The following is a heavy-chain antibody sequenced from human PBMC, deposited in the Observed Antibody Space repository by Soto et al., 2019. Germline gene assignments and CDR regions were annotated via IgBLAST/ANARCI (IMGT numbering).Heavy chain of an antibody. Sequence: SETSLTCTVSGGSISSYYWSWIRQPPGKGLEWIGYIYYSGSTNYNPSLKSRVTISVDTSKNQFSLKLSSVTAADTAVYYCARAIVVVPAAIPYYYYYYMDVWGKGTTVTVSS. CDR2: IYYSGST. D-gene: IGHD2-2*01. V-gene: IGHV4-59*01. CDR3: ARAIVVVPAAIPYYYYYYMDV. J-gene: IGHJ6*03. CDR1: GGSISSYY.